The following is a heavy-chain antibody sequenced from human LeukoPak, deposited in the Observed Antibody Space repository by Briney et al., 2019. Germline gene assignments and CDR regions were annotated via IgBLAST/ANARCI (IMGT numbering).Heavy chain of an antibody. V-gene: IGHV1-69*05. Sequence: GASVKVSCKASGGTFSSYAISWVRQAPGQGLEWMGGIIPIFGTANYAQKFQGRVTITRDTSASTAYMELSSLRSEDTAVYYCARDPDISGSKGLDYWGQGTLVTVSS. CDR1: GGTFSSYA. J-gene: IGHJ4*02. CDR3: ARDPDISGSKGLDY. CDR2: IIPIFGTA. D-gene: IGHD1-26*01.